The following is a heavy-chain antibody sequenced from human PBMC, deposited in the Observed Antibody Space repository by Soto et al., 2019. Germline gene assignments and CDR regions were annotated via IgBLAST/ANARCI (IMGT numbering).Heavy chain of an antibody. CDR1: GFMFSSYA. V-gene: IGHV3-23*01. CDR3: AKDVWGYEYVDF. D-gene: IGHD5-12*01. Sequence: VQVLESGGGLVQPGGSLRLSCAASGFMFSSYAMSWVRQAAGKGLELVSSISGSGGSTYYADSVKGRFTVSRDNSEKRLYLHMNSLRAEDTAIYYCAKDVWGYEYVDFWGQGSLVTVSS. CDR2: ISGSGGST. J-gene: IGHJ4*02.